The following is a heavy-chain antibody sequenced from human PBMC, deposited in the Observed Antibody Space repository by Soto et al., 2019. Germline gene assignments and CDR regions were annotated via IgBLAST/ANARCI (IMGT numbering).Heavy chain of an antibody. D-gene: IGHD3-22*01. CDR3: ARAPRRVSGDSSGYYDWYFDL. Sequence: QVQLVESGGGVVQPGRSLRLSCAASGFTFSSYGMHWVRQAPGKGLEWVAVIWYDGSNKYYADSVKGRFTISRDNSKNTLYVQMNSLRAEDTAVYYCARAPRRVSGDSSGYYDWYFDLWGRGTLVTVSS. CDR2: IWYDGSNK. CDR1: GFTFSSYG. J-gene: IGHJ2*01. V-gene: IGHV3-33*01.